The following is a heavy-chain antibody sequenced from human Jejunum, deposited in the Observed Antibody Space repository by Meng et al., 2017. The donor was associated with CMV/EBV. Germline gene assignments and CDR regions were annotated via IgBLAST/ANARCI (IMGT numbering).Heavy chain of an antibody. CDR2: ISGAASSI. D-gene: IGHD6-25*01. CDR3: AKLPRKAATYFDY. J-gene: IGHJ4*02. Sequence: SGFAFGSCALRWVRRDPGKGLEWVSVISGAASSISYAASVKGRLSISRDDSKTTLYLQMNALRAEDTAVYYCAKLPRKAATYFDYWGQGTLVTVSS. CDR1: GFAFGSCA. V-gene: IGHV3-23*03.